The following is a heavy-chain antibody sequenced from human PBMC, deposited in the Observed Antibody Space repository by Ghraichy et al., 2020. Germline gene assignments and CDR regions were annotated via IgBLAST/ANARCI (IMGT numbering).Heavy chain of an antibody. CDR2: IYYSGST. V-gene: IGHV4-59*01. CDR3: ARVGSGWYEIDY. CDR1: GGSISSYY. J-gene: IGHJ4*02. D-gene: IGHD6-19*01. Sequence: SETLSLTCTVSGGSISSYYWSWIRQPPGKGLEWIGYIYYSGSTNYNPSLKSRVTISVDTSKNQFSLKLSSVTAADTAVYYCARVGSGWYEIDYWGQGTLVTVSS.